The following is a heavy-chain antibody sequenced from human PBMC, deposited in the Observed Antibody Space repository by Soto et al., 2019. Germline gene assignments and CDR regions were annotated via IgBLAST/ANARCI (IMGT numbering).Heavy chain of an antibody. D-gene: IGHD6-13*01. J-gene: IGHJ4*02. CDR1: GFTFDSFG. CDR2: ISGSGTST. Sequence: PGGSLRLSCAASGFTFDSFGMTWVRQAPGKGLEWVSSISGSGTSTYYADSVKGRFTISRGNSKNTLYLQVNSLRAEDTALYYCAKYASSTWSLFDYWGREPWSPSPQ. CDR3: AKYASSTWSLFDY. V-gene: IGHV3-23*01.